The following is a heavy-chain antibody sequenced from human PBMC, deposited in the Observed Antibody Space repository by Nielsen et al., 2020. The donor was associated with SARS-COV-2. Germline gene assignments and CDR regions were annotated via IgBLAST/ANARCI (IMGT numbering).Heavy chain of an antibody. CDR3: ASLVDTAMVNPLYGMDV. J-gene: IGHJ6*02. D-gene: IGHD5-18*01. V-gene: IGHV4-59*08. CDR2: IYYSGST. Sequence: SEILSLTCTVSGGSISSYYWSWIRQPPGKGLEWIGYIYYSGSTNYNPSLKSRVTISVDTSKNQFSLKLSSVTAADTAVYYCASLVDTAMVNPLYGMDVWGQGTTVTVSS. CDR1: GGSISSYY.